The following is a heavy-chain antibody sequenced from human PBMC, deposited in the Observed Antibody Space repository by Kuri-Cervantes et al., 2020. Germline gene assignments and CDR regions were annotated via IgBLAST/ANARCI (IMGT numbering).Heavy chain of an antibody. D-gene: IGHD4-23*01. J-gene: IGHJ6*03. CDR3: ARHLTTVVTNYYYYYMDV. CDR2: IYPGDSDT. Sequence: GGSLRLSCKGSGYSFTSYWIGWVRQMPGKGLEWMGIIYPGDSDTRYSPSFQGQVTISADKSISTAYLQWSSLKASDTAMYYCARHLTTVVTNYYYYYMDVWGKGTTVTVSS. V-gene: IGHV5-51*01. CDR1: GYSFTSYW.